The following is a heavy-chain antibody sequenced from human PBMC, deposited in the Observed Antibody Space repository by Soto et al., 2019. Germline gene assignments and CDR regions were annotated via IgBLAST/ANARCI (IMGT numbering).Heavy chain of an antibody. J-gene: IGHJ4*02. Sequence: QVQLQQWGAGLLKPSETLSLTCAVYGGSFSGYYWSWIRQPPGKGLGWNGEINHSGSTNYNPSLNISVTITIDTSKRQFSLKLSSVTAAATAVYYCARVRQSWWLRYFDYWGQGTLVTVSS. CDR2: INHSGST. V-gene: IGHV4-34*01. D-gene: IGHD5-12*01. CDR1: GGSFSGYY. CDR3: ARVRQSWWLRYFDY.